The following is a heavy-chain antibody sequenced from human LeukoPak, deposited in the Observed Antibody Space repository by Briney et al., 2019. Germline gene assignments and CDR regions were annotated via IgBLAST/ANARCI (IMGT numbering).Heavy chain of an antibody. CDR1: GFTFSDYA. D-gene: IGHD1-26*01. CDR2: ISSNGGYT. V-gene: IGHV3-64*04. Sequence: AGGSLRLSCSASGFTFSDYALHWVRQAPGKGLEYVSAISSNGGYTYYVDSLKGRFTISRDNSKNTLYLQMNSLRAEDTAVYYCAKDVVGAINYFDYWGQGTLVTVSS. J-gene: IGHJ4*02. CDR3: AKDVVGAINYFDY.